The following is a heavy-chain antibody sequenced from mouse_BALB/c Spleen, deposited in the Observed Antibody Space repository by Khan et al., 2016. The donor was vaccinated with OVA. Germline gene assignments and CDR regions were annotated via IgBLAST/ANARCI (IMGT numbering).Heavy chain of an antibody. V-gene: IGHV3-2*02. J-gene: IGHJ2*01. CDR3: ARGNYYGYYFDY. CDR2: ISYSDST. D-gene: IGHD1-1*01. CDR1: GYSITSNYA. Sequence: VQLQQSGPGLVKPSQSLSLTCTVTGYSITSNYAWNRIRQFPGNKLEWMGYISYSDSTSYNPSLKSRISITRDTSQNQFFLQLNSVTTEDTATYYCARGNYYGYYFDYWGQGTTLTVSS.